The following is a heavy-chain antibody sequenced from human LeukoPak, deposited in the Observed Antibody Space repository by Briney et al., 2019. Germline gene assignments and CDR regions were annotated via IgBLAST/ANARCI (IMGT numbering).Heavy chain of an antibody. V-gene: IGHV3-11*01. CDR1: GFTFSDYY. CDR2: ISSSGSTI. Sequence: PGGSLRLSCAASGFTFSDYYMSWIRQAPGKGLEWVSYISSSGSTIYYADSVEGRFTISRDNSKNTLYLQMNSLRAEDTAVYYCAKGVLRYFDRWGKGTTVTVSS. J-gene: IGHJ6*04. D-gene: IGHD3-9*01. CDR3: AKGVLRYFDR.